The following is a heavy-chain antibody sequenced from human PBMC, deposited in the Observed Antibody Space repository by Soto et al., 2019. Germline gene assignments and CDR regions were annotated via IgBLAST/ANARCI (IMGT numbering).Heavy chain of an antibody. J-gene: IGHJ6*02. V-gene: IGHV1-2*04. CDR2: INPNSGGT. CDR1: GYTFTGYY. D-gene: IGHD4-17*01. Sequence: ASVKVSCKASGYTFTGYYMHWVRKAPGQGLEWMGWINPNSGGTNYAQKFQGWVTMTRDTSISTAYMELSRLRSDDTAVYYCAILSDYGDYDYYYGMDVWGQGTTVTVSS. CDR3: AILSDYGDYDYYYGMDV.